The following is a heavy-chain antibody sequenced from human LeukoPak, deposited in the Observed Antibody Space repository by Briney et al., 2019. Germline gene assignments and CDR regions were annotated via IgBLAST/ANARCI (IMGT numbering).Heavy chain of an antibody. J-gene: IGHJ3*02. D-gene: IGHD2-2*01. Sequence: SETLSLTCTVSGGSISSSSYYWSWIRQPPGKGLEWIGYIYYSGSTNYNPSLKSRVTISVDTSKNQFSLKLSSVTAADTAVYYCARTKYCSSTPSSWRVGAFDIWGQGTMVTVSS. CDR2: IYYSGST. CDR3: ARTKYCSSTPSSWRVGAFDI. V-gene: IGHV4-61*01. CDR1: GGSISSSSYY.